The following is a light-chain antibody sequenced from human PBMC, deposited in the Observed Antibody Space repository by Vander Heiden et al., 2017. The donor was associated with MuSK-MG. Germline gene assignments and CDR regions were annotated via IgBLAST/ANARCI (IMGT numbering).Light chain of an antibody. CDR3: QSYDSSLSGCV. Sequence: QSVLTQPPSVSGAPGHRVTISCPGSSPNIGAGYDVHWCQQLPGTAPKLLIYGNNNRPSGVPDRFSGSKSGTSASLAITGLQAEDEADYYCQSYDSSLSGCVFGTGTKVTVL. CDR2: GNN. V-gene: IGLV1-40*01. J-gene: IGLJ1*01. CDR1: SPNIGAGYD.